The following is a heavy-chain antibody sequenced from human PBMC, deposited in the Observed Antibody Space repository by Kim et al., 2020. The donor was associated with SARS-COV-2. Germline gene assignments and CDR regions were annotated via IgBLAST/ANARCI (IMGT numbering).Heavy chain of an antibody. Sequence: SETLSLTCTVSGGSISSYYWSWIRQPPGKGLEWIGYIYYSGSTNYNPSLKSRVTISVDTSKNQFSLKLSSVTAADTAVYYCARDRDYYDSSGYVRGDTGWFDPWGQGTLVTVSS. CDR2: IYYSGST. CDR1: GGSISSYY. CDR3: ARDRDYYDSSGYVRGDTGWFDP. J-gene: IGHJ5*02. D-gene: IGHD3-22*01. V-gene: IGHV4-59*01.